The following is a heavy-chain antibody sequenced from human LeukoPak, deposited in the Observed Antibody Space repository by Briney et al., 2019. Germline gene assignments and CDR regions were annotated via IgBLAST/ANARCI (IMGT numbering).Heavy chain of an antibody. D-gene: IGHD5-12*01. CDR3: AREGRVSGYDFDC. Sequence: PGGSLRLSCAASGFTFSSYWMHWVRQAPGKGLVWVSCINSDGSSITYADSVKGRFTISRDNAKNTLYLQMNSLRVDDTAVYYCAREGRVSGYDFDCWGQGTLVTVSS. CDR1: GFTFSSYW. CDR2: INSDGSSI. V-gene: IGHV3-74*03. J-gene: IGHJ4*02.